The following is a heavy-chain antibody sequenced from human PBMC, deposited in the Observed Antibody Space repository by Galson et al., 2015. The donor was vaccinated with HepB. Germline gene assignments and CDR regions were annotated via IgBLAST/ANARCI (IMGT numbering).Heavy chain of an antibody. CDR3: VSRQYYFASGTWHDVSDY. CDR1: GYTFTAFW. D-gene: IGHD3-10*01. J-gene: IGHJ4*01. Sequence: QSGAEVKKPGESLRISCKGSGYTFTAFWITWVRQIPGKGLEWMGRIDPSDSYPDYSPSFRGHVTMSADKSITTAYLQWSSLRASDTAIYYCVSRQYYFASGTWHDVSDYWGHGTLVTVSS. V-gene: IGHV5-10-1*01. CDR2: IDPSDSYP.